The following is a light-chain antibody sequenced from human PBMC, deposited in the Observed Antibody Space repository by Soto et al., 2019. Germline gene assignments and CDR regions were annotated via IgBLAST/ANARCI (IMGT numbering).Light chain of an antibody. V-gene: IGKV3-20*01. J-gene: IGKJ4*01. Sequence: EIVLTQSPGTLSLSPGERATLSCRASQSVSSSYLAWYQQKPGQAPRLLIYGASSRATGIPDRFSGSGSGTDFTLTISRLAPEDSAVYYCKQYGSSPLTFDGGNKVEIK. CDR3: KQYGSSPLT. CDR2: GAS. CDR1: QSVSSSY.